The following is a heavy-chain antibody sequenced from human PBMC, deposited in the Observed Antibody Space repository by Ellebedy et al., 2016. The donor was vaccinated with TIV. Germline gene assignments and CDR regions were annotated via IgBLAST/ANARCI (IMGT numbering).Heavy chain of an antibody. J-gene: IGHJ3*01. CDR2: INSGAGNT. CDR1: GYTFTSYF. CDR3: ASLYCSSTSCYG. V-gene: IGHV1-46*01. Sequence: AASVKVSCKASGYTFTSYFLHWVRQAPGQGLEWMGIINSGAGNTWYAQKFQGRVTMTRDTSTSTVYMELSNLRSEDTAVYYCASLYCSSTSCYGWGQGTMVTVSS. D-gene: IGHD2-2*01.